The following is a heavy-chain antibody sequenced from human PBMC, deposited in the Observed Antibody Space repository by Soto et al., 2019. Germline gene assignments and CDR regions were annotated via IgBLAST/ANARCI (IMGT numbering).Heavy chain of an antibody. Sequence: PGGSLRLSCAASGFTFSSYAMHWVRQAPGKGLEWVAVISYDGSNKYYADSVKGRFTISRDNSKNTLYLQMNSLRAEDTAVYYCARERVFWDTGATYYYYYGMDVWGQGTTVTVSS. V-gene: IGHV3-30-3*01. CDR3: ARERVFWDTGATYYYYYGMDV. D-gene: IGHD1-26*01. CDR2: ISYDGSNK. CDR1: GFTFSSYA. J-gene: IGHJ6*02.